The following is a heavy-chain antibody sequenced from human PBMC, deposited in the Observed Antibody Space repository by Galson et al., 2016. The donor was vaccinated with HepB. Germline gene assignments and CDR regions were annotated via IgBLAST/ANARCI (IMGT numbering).Heavy chain of an antibody. CDR2: IFYSGKT. CDR1: GVSISSTRYY. J-gene: IGHJ4*02. D-gene: IGHD1-14*01. Sequence: SETLSLTCSVSGVSISSTRYYWGWIRQTPGKGLEWLGSIFYSGKTYYNPSLKSRITISVDTSRNQFSLKLSSATAADTAIYYCAKVNRVLADYWGQGTLVTVSS. CDR3: AKVNRVLADY. V-gene: IGHV4-39*01.